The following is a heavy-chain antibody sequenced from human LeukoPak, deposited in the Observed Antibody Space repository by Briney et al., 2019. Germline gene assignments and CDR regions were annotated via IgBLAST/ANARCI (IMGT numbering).Heavy chain of an antibody. J-gene: IGHJ4*02. CDR1: GGTFSSYA. D-gene: IGHD3-10*01. Sequence: ASVKVSCKASGGTFSSYAISWVRQAPGQGLEWMGRIIPIFGTANYAQKFQGRVTITTDESTSTAYMELSSLRSEDTAVYYCASGTAHYYGSGRLASWGQGTLVTVSS. CDR3: ASGTAHYYGSGRLAS. V-gene: IGHV1-69*05. CDR2: IIPIFGTA.